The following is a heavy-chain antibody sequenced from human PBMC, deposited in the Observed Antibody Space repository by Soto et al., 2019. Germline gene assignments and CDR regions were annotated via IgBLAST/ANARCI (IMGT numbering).Heavy chain of an antibody. D-gene: IGHD1-26*01. J-gene: IGHJ4*02. CDR3: VKDNRYSGSYYFDS. V-gene: IGHV3-23*01. CDR2: ISANGVST. Sequence: GGSLRLSCAASGFTFGSYDMTWVRQVPGKGLEWVSGISANGVSTYYADSVRGRFTISRDNSKNTLNLQMNSLRAEDTAVYYCVKDNRYSGSYYFDSWGQGTLVTVSS. CDR1: GFTFGSYD.